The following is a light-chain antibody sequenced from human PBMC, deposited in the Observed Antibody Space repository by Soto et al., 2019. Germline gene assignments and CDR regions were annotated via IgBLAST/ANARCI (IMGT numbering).Light chain of an antibody. Sequence: EIVLTQSPGTLSLSPGERATLSCRASQSVSSSYLAWFQQKPGQAPRLLIYAASSRATGIPDRFRGNGSGTDFTLAISRLEPEDFAVYYCQQYDNSPYTFGQGTKLEIK. CDR2: AAS. CDR1: QSVSSSY. J-gene: IGKJ2*01. CDR3: QQYDNSPYT. V-gene: IGKV3-20*01.